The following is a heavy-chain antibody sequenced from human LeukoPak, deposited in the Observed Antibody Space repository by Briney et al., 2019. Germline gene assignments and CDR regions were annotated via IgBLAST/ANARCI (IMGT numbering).Heavy chain of an antibody. CDR3: ASGGIDSSGFLDY. Sequence: GGSLRLSSAPSGFTVSSNYMSWVRQAPGQGLEGVSVIYRCGSTYYADSVKGRFTISRDNSKNTLYLQMNSLRAEDTAVYYCASGGIDSSGFLDYWGQGTLVTVSS. J-gene: IGHJ4*02. CDR2: IYRCGST. V-gene: IGHV3-66*01. D-gene: IGHD3-22*01. CDR1: GFTVSSNY.